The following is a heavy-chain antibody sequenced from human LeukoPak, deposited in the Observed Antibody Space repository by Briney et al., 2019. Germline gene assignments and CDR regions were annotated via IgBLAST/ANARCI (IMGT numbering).Heavy chain of an antibody. CDR1: GFTFSSYG. J-gene: IGHJ6*02. CDR2: ISYDGSNK. CDR3: ARDFFGYGSGDYYYGMDV. V-gene: IGHV3-30*03. D-gene: IGHD3-10*01. Sequence: QTGGSLRLSCAASGFTFSSYGMHWVRQAPGKGLEWVAVISYDGSNKYYADSVKGRFTISRDNAKNSLYLQMNSLRAEDTAVYYCARDFFGYGSGDYYYGMDVWGQGTTVTVSS.